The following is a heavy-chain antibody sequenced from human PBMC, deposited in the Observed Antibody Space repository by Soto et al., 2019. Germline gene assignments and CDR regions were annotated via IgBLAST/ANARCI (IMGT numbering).Heavy chain of an antibody. CDR2: IYPGDSDT. V-gene: IGHV5-51*01. D-gene: IGHD2-2*01. J-gene: IGHJ4*02. Sequence: GESLKLSCKGSGYSFTSYWIGWVRQMPGKGLEWMGIIYPGDSDTRYSPSFQGQVTISADKSISTAYLQWTNLKASDTAMYYCARRVFQPAGPRVYFDYWGQGTLVTVSS. CDR3: ARRVFQPAGPRVYFDY. CDR1: GYSFTSYW.